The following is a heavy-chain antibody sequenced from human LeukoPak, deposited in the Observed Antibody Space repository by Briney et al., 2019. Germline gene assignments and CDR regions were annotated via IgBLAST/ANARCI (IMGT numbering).Heavy chain of an antibody. V-gene: IGHV1-69*06. Sequence: GASVKVSCKASGGTFSSYAISWVRQAPGQGLEWMGGIIPIFGTANYAQKFQGRVTITADKSTSTAYMELSSLRSEDTAVYYCARAGIAAAGNWGGLDYYYYYYMDVWGKGTTVTVSS. CDR1: GGTFSSYA. CDR2: IIPIFGTA. J-gene: IGHJ6*03. D-gene: IGHD6-13*01. CDR3: ARAGIAAAGNWGGLDYYYYYYMDV.